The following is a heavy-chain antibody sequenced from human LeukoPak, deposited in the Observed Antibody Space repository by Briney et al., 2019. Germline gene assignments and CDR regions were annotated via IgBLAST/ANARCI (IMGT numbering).Heavy chain of an antibody. Sequence: GRSLRLSCAASGFTFGSYAMHWVRQAPGKGLEWVAVISYDGSNKYYADSVKGRFTISRDNSKNTLYLQMNSLRAEDTAVYYCARAGRGYFDYWGQGTLVTVSS. V-gene: IGHV3-30*04. D-gene: IGHD3-10*01. CDR1: GFTFGSYA. CDR2: ISYDGSNK. J-gene: IGHJ4*02. CDR3: ARAGRGYFDY.